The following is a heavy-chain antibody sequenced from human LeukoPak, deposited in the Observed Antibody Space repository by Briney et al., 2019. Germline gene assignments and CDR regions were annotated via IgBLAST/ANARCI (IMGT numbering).Heavy chain of an antibody. CDR3: ATLPAAPTGDY. CDR2: IRYDGSNK. J-gene: IGHJ4*02. CDR1: GFTFRRYG. Sequence: GGSLRLFXAASGFTFRRYGMHWVRQAPGKALEGVAFIRYDGSNKYYADNVKGRFTISRNNSNNTLYLQMNSLRAEDTAVYYGATLPAAPTGDYWGQGTLVTVSS. V-gene: IGHV3-30*02. D-gene: IGHD2-2*01.